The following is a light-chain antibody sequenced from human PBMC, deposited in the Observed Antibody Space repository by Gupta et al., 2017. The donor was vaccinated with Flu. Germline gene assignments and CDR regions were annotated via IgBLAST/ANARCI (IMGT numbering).Light chain of an antibody. Sequence: DIQMTQSPSTLSASVGERITITCRATQSIHSWLAWYQQKPGKAPKLLIYKASSLESGVPSRFSGSGSGTEFTLTISSLQPDDFATYYCQQYNSYPYTFGQGTKLEIK. J-gene: IGKJ2*01. CDR1: QSIHSW. V-gene: IGKV1-5*03. CDR2: KAS. CDR3: QQYNSYPYT.